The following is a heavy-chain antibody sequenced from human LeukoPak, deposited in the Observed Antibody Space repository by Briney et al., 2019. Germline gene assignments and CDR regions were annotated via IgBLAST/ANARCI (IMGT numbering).Heavy chain of an antibody. Sequence: GESLKISCKGSEYRFTNYWIGWVRQMPGKGLEWMGMIYVGDSDTRYSPSFQGQVTISADKSIITAYLQWSSLKASDTAMYYCVRRMDWHFDYWGQGTLVTVSS. V-gene: IGHV5-51*01. CDR1: EYRFTNYW. J-gene: IGHJ4*02. CDR2: IYVGDSDT. D-gene: IGHD2-2*03. CDR3: VRRMDWHFDY.